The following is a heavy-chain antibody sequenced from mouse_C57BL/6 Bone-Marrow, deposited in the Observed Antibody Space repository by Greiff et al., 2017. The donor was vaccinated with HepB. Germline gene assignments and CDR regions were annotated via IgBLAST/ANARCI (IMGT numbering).Heavy chain of an antibody. CDR3: ARRGNYGYFDY. Sequence: EVKLMESEGGLVQPGSSMKLSCTASGFTFSDYYMAWVRQVPEKGLEWVANINYDGSSTYYLDSLKSRFIISRDNAKNILYLQMSSLKSEDTATYYCARRGNYGYFDYWGQGTTLTVSS. CDR1: GFTFSDYY. J-gene: IGHJ2*01. CDR2: INYDGSST. D-gene: IGHD2-1*01. V-gene: IGHV5-16*01.